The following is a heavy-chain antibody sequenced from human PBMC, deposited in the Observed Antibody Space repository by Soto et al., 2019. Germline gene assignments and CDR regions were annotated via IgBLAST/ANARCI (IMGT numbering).Heavy chain of an antibody. CDR1: GFPFGSYW. CDR3: ARGRPYGMDV. J-gene: IGHJ6*02. Sequence: EVQLVESGGGLVQPGGSLRVSCAASGFPFGSYWMNWVRQAPGKGLVWVSRIDSDGSSTTYADSVTGRFTTSRDNAKNTLYLQMSSLRVEDTAVYYCARGRPYGMDVWGQGTTVTVSS. CDR2: IDSDGSST. V-gene: IGHV3-74*01.